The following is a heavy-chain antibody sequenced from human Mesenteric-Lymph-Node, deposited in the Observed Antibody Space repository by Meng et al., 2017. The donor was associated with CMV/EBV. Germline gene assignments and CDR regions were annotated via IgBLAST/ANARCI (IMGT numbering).Heavy chain of an antibody. CDR2: VYYSGST. Sequence: SETLSLTCTVSGGSIRSTDYNWGWFRQPPGKGLEWIGSVYYSGSTFYNPSLESRVTISVDTSKNQFSLKLSSVTAADTAVYYCARESAGRVVTPSYFDYWGQGTLVTVSS. D-gene: IGHD4-23*01. J-gene: IGHJ4*02. CDR3: ARESAGRVVTPSYFDY. CDR1: GGSIRSTDYN. V-gene: IGHV4-39*07.